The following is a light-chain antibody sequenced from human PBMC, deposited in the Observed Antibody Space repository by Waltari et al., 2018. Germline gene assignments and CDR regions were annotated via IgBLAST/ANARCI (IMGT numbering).Light chain of an antibody. J-gene: IGKJ2*01. V-gene: IGKV2-30*01. CDR3: MQGTHWPPVYT. Sequence: DVVLTQSPLSLPVTLGQPASISCRSSQSLGYSDGNTYLNWFQQRPGQSPRRLIYKVSKRGSGVPDRFSGSESGTEFTLRISRVEAEDIAVYYCMQGTHWPPVYTFGQGTKLEIK. CDR1: QSLGYSDGNTY. CDR2: KVS.